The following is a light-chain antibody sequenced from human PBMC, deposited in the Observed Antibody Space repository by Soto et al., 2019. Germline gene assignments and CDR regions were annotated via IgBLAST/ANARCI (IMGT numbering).Light chain of an antibody. CDR1: SSDVGSYNL. CDR3: WSYAGSSTVV. V-gene: IGLV2-23*01. Sequence: QSAMTQPASGSGSPGQSSTISCTGTSSDVGSYNLVSWYQQHPGKAPKLMIYEGSKRPSGVSNHFSGYKSGNTASLAISRVHSEDEADYHCWSYAGSSTVVFGGGTKLTVL. CDR2: EGS. J-gene: IGLJ2*01.